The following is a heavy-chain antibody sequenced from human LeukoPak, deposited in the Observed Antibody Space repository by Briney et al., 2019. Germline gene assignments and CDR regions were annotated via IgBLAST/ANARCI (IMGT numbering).Heavy chain of an antibody. CDR1: GFSFSRYW. V-gene: IGHV3-7*01. CDR2: IKGDGIEK. Sequence: PGGSLTQTCAASGFSFSRYWMNWVRQAPGKGLEWVANIKGDGIEKNYVDSVKGRFSISRDNAMNSLYLQMDSLRAEDTAVYYCAKEGAYPIITYDSWGQGALVTVSS. D-gene: IGHD3-10*01. J-gene: IGHJ5*01. CDR3: AKEGAYPIITYDS.